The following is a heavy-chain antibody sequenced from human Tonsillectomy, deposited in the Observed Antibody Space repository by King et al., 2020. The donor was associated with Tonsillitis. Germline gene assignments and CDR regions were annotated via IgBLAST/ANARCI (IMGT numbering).Heavy chain of an antibody. CDR3: ARGYSSGWATSPEIDY. CDR1: GGSISSSNW. J-gene: IGHJ4*02. CDR2: IYHSGST. D-gene: IGHD6-19*01. V-gene: IGHV4-4*02. Sequence: QLQESGPGLVKPSGTLSLTCAVSGGSISSSNWWSWVRQPPGKGLEWIGEIYHSGSTNYNPPLTSRVTISVDKSKNQFSLKLSSVTAADTAVYYCARGYSSGWATSPEIDYWGQGTLVTVSS.